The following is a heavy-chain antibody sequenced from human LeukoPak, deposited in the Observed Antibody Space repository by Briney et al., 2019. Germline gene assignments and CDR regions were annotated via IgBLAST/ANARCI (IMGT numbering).Heavy chain of an antibody. J-gene: IGHJ4*02. CDR1: GFTFSHSA. Sequence: GGSLRLSCAASGFTFSHSAMTWVRQTPGKGLEWVSGISESGGATYYADSAKGRFTISRDNSKNTLYLQMNSLRSDDTAVYYCATVGVGWVAFEYWGQGALLTVSS. CDR2: ISESGGAT. V-gene: IGHV3-23*01. CDR3: ATVGVGWVAFEY. D-gene: IGHD2-15*01.